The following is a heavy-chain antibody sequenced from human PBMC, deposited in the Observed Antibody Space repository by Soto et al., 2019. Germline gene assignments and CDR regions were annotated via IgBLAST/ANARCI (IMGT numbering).Heavy chain of an antibody. CDR2: IYSGGST. D-gene: IGHD2-15*01. J-gene: IGHJ3*02. CDR1: GFTVSSNY. CDR3: AGANCSGGSCYDDAFDI. V-gene: IGHV3-66*01. Sequence: GGSLRLSCAASGFTVSSNYMSWVRQAPGKGLEWVSVIYSGGSTYYADSVKGRFTISRDNSKNTLYLQINSLRAEDTAVYYCAGANCSGGSCYDDAFDIWGQGTMVTV.